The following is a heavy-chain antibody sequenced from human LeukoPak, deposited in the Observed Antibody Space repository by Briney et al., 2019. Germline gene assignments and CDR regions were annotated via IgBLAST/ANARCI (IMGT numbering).Heavy chain of an antibody. V-gene: IGHV4-59*01. D-gene: IGHD3-22*01. CDR1: GGSISSYY. CDR3: ARVDYYDSSGYNPLFQH. CDR2: IYYSGNT. J-gene: IGHJ1*01. Sequence: SETLSLTCTVSGGSISSYYWSWIRQPPGKGLEWLGYIYYSGNTNYNPSLKSRVTISVDTSKNQFSLKLSSVTAADTAVYYCARVDYYDSSGYNPLFQHWGQGTLVTVSS.